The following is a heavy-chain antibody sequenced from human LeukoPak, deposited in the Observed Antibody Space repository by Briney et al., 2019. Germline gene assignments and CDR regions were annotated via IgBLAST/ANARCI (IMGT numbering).Heavy chain of an antibody. J-gene: IGHJ5*02. CDR1: GGTFSSYS. CDR2: VAPLLETT. Sequence: ASVKVSRKAPGGTFSSYSITWVRQAPGQGLEWMGGVAPLLETTNYAPKFRGRMTITADESTSTAYMELTSLRSDDTAVYYCARDRIVGALGWLDPWGQGTLVTVSS. CDR3: ARDRIVGALGWLDP. V-gene: IGHV1-69*01. D-gene: IGHD1-26*01.